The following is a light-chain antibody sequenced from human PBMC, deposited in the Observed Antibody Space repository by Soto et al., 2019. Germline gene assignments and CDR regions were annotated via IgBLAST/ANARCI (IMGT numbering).Light chain of an antibody. Sequence: EIVMTQSPATLSVSPGERATLSCRASQSVNTNLAWYQQKPGQAPRLLIYDVSTRATGIPARFSGSGSGTEFTLTISSLQSEDFAVYYCQQYRDWSPLTFGGGTKVEIK. V-gene: IGKV3-15*01. CDR1: QSVNTN. CDR3: QQYRDWSPLT. J-gene: IGKJ4*01. CDR2: DVS.